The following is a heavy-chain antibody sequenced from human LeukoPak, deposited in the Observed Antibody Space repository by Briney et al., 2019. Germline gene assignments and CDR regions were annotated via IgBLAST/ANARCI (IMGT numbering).Heavy chain of an antibody. J-gene: IGHJ4*02. CDR3: ARASSSGSYYWFDY. Sequence: GRSLRLSCAASGFTFSSYAMHWVRQAPGKGLEWVAVISYDVSNKYYADSVKGRFTISRDNSKNTLYLQMNRLRAEDTAVHYCARASSSGSYYWFDYWGQGTLVTFSS. V-gene: IGHV3-30*04. CDR1: GFTFSSYA. D-gene: IGHD3-10*01. CDR2: ISYDVSNK.